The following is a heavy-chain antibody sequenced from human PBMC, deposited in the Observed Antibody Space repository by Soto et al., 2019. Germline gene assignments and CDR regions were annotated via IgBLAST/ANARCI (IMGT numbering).Heavy chain of an antibody. CDR3: ARDGPYCSSTSCYTDGFDY. Sequence: QTLSLTCAISGDSVSSNSAAWNWIRQSPSRGLEWLGRTYYRSKWYNDYAVSVKSRITINPDTSKNQFSLQLNSVTPEDTAVYYCARDGPYCSSTSCYTDGFDYWGQGTLVTVSS. V-gene: IGHV6-1*01. CDR2: TYYRSKWYN. J-gene: IGHJ4*02. CDR1: GDSVSSNSAA. D-gene: IGHD2-2*02.